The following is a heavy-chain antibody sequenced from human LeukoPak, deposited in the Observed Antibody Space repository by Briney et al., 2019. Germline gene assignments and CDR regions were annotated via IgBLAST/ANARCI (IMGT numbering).Heavy chain of an antibody. Sequence: GGSLRLSCAASGFTFSSYAMSWVRQAPGKGLEWVSAISGSGGNTYYADSVKGRFTISRDNSKNTLYLQMNNLRAEDTAVYYCAKGKDFGVVTYYFDYWGQGTLVTVSS. D-gene: IGHD3-3*01. V-gene: IGHV3-23*01. CDR3: AKGKDFGVVTYYFDY. J-gene: IGHJ4*02. CDR2: ISGSGGNT. CDR1: GFTFSSYA.